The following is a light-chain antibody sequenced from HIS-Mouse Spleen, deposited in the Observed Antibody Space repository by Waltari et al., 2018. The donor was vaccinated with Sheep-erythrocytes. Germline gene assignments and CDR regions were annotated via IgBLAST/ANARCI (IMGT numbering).Light chain of an antibody. V-gene: IGKV3-15*01. Sequence: EIVMTQSPATMSASPGETATRSCRASQSVSSNLAWYQQKPGQAPRLLIYGASTRATGIPARFSGSGSGTEFTLTISSMQSEDFAVYYCQQYNNWPPWTFGQGTKVEIK. CDR1: QSVSSN. CDR2: GAS. CDR3: QQYNNWPPWT. J-gene: IGKJ1*01.